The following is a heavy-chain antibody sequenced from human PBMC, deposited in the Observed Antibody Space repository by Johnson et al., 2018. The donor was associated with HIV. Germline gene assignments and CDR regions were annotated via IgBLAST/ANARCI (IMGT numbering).Heavy chain of an antibody. CDR2: IWYDGSNK. J-gene: IGHJ3*01. D-gene: IGHD3-10*01. V-gene: IGHV3-30*02. Sequence: VQLVESGGGLIQPGGSPRLSCAASGFTVSSNYMSWVRQAPGKGLEWVAVIWYDGSNKYYANSVKGRFTVSRDNSKNTLYLQMNSLRAEDTAVYYCAKDLSSKLLWFLRDGFDVWGQGTMVTVSS. CDR1: GFTVSSNY. CDR3: AKDLSSKLLWFLRDGFDV.